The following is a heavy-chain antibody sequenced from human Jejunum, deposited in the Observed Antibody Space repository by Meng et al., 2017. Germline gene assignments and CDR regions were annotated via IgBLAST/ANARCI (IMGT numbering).Heavy chain of an antibody. V-gene: IGHV4-34*01. CDR3: ARAQDPAKTGY. Sequence: QVQLQEWGAGLLKPSETLSLTCSVYGESFTNYYWNWIRQPPGKGLECIGEVTHSEGTNYNPSLKSRVTISEDMSKNQFSLTLSSVTAADTAVYYCARAQDPAKTGYWGQGTLVTVSS. CDR2: VTHSEGT. D-gene: IGHD4/OR15-4a*01. CDR1: GESFTNYY. J-gene: IGHJ4*02.